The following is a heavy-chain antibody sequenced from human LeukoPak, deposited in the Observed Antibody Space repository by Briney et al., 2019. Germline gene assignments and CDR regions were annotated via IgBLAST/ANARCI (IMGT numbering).Heavy chain of an antibody. CDR3: AKDLALYTGPYSGSFYSPIDY. Sequence: PGGSLRLSCAASGFTFSNYAMSWVRQAPGKGLEWVSSISGRGANTYYPHSVKSPFTISRDNSKNTLYLQMNSLSVEDTAVYYCAKDLALYTGPYSGSFYSPIDYWGQGTVVSVSS. J-gene: IGHJ4*02. CDR2: ISGRGANT. CDR1: GFTFSNYA. V-gene: IGHV3-23*01. D-gene: IGHD1-26*01.